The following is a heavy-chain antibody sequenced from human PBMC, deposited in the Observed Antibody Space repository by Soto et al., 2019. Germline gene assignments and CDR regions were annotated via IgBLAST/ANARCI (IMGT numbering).Heavy chain of an antibody. CDR3: AGDYGDPGWPLKTRPWPP. V-gene: IGHV1-69*06. CDR2: IIPIFGTA. J-gene: IGHJ6*03. Sequence: QVQLVQSGAEVKKPGSSVKVSCKASGGTFSSYAISWVRQAPGQGLEWMGGIIPIFGTANYAQKFQGRVSITADKPPAKPYRGLRSLRSEDTAVYYCAGDYGDPGWPLKTRPWPPWGKGTTVTVS. D-gene: IGHD4-17*01. CDR1: GGTFSSYA.